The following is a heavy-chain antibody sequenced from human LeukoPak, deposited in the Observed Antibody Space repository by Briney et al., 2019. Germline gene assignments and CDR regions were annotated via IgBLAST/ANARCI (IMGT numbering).Heavy chain of an antibody. CDR1: GFTFSTYA. Sequence: PGGSLRLSCAASGFTFSTYAMSWARQAPGKGLEWVSLISGSGGGTYYANSVKGRFTISRDNSKNTLYLQMDSLRTEDTAVYYCAKERATTTTFDYWGQGTLITVSS. D-gene: IGHD1-26*01. V-gene: IGHV3-23*01. CDR3: AKERATTTTFDY. CDR2: ISGSGGGT. J-gene: IGHJ4*02.